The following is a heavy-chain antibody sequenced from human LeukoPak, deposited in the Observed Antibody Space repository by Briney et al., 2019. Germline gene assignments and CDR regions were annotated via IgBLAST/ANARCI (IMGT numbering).Heavy chain of an antibody. CDR2: IYWDDDE. D-gene: IGHD5-18*01. J-gene: IGHJ5*02. CDR3: AYRKVDTPMGP. V-gene: IGHV2-5*02. CDR1: GFSLSTTGVG. Sequence: ESGPTLVNPTQTLTLTCTFSGFSLSTTGVGVGWIRQPPGKALEWLAYIYWDDDERYSPSLKSRLTISKDTSKNQVVLTVAKMDPVDTATYYCAYRKVDTPMGPWGQGTLVTVSS.